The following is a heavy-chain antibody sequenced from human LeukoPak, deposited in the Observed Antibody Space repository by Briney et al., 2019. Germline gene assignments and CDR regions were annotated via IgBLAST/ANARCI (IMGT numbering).Heavy chain of an antibody. D-gene: IGHD1-26*01. CDR1: GGSISSSSYY. CDR3: ARHRRGTYYSAFDI. Sequence: SETLSLTCTVSGGSISSSSYYWGWIRQPPGKGLEWIGSIYSSGTTYYNPSLKSRVTISVDTSKNRFSLELSSVTAADTAVYYCARHRRGTYYSAFDIWGQGTMVTVST. J-gene: IGHJ3*02. V-gene: IGHV4-39*01. CDR2: IYSSGTT.